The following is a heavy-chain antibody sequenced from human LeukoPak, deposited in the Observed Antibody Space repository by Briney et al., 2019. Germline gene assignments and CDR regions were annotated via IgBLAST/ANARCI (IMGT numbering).Heavy chain of an antibody. CDR1: GFAFNSYS. D-gene: IGHD2-2*01. CDR3: AREDDGCSSTSCWPIRPYYYYMDV. J-gene: IGHJ6*03. CDR2: ITSRSNYI. Sequence: NPGGSLRLSCAASGFAFNSYSIKWVRQAPGKGLEWVSSITSRSNYIYNADSVKGRFTISRDNAKNSLYLQMNSLRAEDTAVYYCAREDDGCSSTSCWPIRPYYYYMDVWGKGTTVTVSS. V-gene: IGHV3-21*01.